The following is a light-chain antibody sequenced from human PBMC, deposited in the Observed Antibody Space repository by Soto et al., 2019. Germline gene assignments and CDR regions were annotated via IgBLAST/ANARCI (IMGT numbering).Light chain of an antibody. J-gene: IGLJ1*01. CDR3: TSYTTSSTRV. Sequence: QSALTQPRSVSGSPGQSVTISCTGTSSDVGGYNYVSWYQQHPGKAPKLMIYEVTNRPSGVSNRFSGSKSGNTASLIISGLQAEDEADYYCTSYTTSSTRVFGTGTKLTVL. V-gene: IGLV2-14*01. CDR2: EVT. CDR1: SSDVGGYNY.